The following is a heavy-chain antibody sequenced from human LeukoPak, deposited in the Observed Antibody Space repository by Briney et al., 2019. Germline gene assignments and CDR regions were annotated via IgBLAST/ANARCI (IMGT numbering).Heavy chain of an antibody. D-gene: IGHD6-13*01. CDR3: ARHGVDSSWYSPTFDY. CDR1: GGSFSGYY. CDR2: INHSGST. Sequence: PSETLSLTCAVYGGSFSGYYWSWIRQPPGKGLEWIGEINHSGSTNYNPSLKSRVTISVDTSKNQFSLKLSSVTAADTAVYYCARHGVDSSWYSPTFDYWGQGTLVTVSS. J-gene: IGHJ4*02. V-gene: IGHV4-34*01.